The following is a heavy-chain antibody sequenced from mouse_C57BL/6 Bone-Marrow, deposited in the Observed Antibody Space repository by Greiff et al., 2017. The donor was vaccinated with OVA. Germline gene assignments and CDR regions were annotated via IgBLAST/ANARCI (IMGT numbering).Heavy chain of an antibody. CDR2: IDTSDSYT. CDR3: ARTYYYAMDY. V-gene: IGHV1-69*01. J-gene: IGHJ4*01. Sequence: VQLQQPGPELVMPGASVKLSCKASGYTFTSYWMHWVKQRPGQGLEWIGEIDTSDSYTSYNQKFKGKSTLTVDKSSSTAYMQLSSLTSEDSAVYYCARTYYYAMDYWGQGTTVTVSS. CDR1: GYTFTSYW.